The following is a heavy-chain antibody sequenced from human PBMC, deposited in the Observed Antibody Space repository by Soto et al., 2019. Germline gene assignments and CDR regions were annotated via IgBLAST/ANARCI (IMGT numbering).Heavy chain of an antibody. D-gene: IGHD2-15*01. CDR3: ATDQAGGYFYYYGMVV. CDR1: GFTFSHAW. V-gene: IGHV3-15*01. Sequence: GSLRLSCAASGFTFSHAWMSWVRQAPGKGLEWVGRIRSKGDGGTTDYAAPVKGRFTISGDDSKNTLLLQMNSLKAEDTAVYYCATDQAGGYFYYYGMVVWGQGTTVTVSS. CDR2: IRSKGDGGTT. J-gene: IGHJ6*02.